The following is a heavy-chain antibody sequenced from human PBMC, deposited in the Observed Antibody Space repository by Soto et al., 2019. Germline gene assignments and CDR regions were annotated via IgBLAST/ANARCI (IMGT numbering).Heavy chain of an antibody. J-gene: IGHJ4*02. V-gene: IGHV3-21*01. D-gene: IGHD2-21*02. CDR3: AREAGYCGGDCYPEVDY. CDR2: ISSSSSYI. CDR1: GFTFSSYS. Sequence: EVQLVESGGGLVKPGGSLRLSCAASGFTFSSYSMNWVRQAPGKGLEWVSSISSSSSYIYYADSVKGRFTISRDNAKHSLYLQMNSLRAEDTAVYYCAREAGYCGGDCYPEVDYWGQGTLVTVSS.